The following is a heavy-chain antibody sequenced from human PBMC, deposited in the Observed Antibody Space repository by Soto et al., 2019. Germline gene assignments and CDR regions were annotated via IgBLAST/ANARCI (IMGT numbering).Heavy chain of an antibody. J-gene: IGHJ5*02. D-gene: IGHD5-18*01. CDR3: AREGEDTATRSWFDP. V-gene: IGHV4-34*01. CDR1: PESLSGYC. CDR2: INHSGGT. Sequence: SETHALTCAFYPESLSGYCWSWIRQPPAKSLESSREINHSGGTNCHASLKSRVTISVDTSKNQCSRKLRCVTAADTAVYYCAREGEDTATRSWFDPCGQGTLVAVSS.